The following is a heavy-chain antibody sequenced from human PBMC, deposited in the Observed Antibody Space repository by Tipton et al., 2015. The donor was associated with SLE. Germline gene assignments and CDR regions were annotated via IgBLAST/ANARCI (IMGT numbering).Heavy chain of an antibody. CDR1: GGSISSSSYY. CDR3: ARVENPLYSSSWYKGYFDL. CDR2: IFNSGTT. V-gene: IGHV4-31*03. J-gene: IGHJ2*01. D-gene: IGHD6-13*01. Sequence: TLSLTCTVSGGSISSSSYYWGWIRQPPGRGLEWIGYIFNSGTTYYNPSLERRITISVDTSKNQFSLKLSSVTAADTAVYYCARVENPLYSSSWYKGYFDLWGRGTLVTVSS.